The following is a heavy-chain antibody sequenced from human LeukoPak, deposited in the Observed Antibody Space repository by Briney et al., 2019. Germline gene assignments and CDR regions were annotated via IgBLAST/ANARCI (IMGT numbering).Heavy chain of an antibody. D-gene: IGHD3-10*01. CDR2: INRSGST. CDR1: GGSFSAYY. CDR3: ARCVWSGDVWARNPKLTRYFIG. J-gene: IGHJ1*01. Sequence: SETLSLTCAVYGGSFSAYYWPWIRQPPGKGLEWIGEINRSGSTNYNPSLKSRVSISVDTSKNQVSLRLTSVTAADTAMYYCARCVWSGDVWARNPKLTRYFIGWGQGTLVIISS. V-gene: IGHV4-34*01.